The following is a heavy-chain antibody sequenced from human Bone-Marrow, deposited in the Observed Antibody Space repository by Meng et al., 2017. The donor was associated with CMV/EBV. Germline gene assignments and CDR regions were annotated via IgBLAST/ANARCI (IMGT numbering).Heavy chain of an antibody. D-gene: IGHD1-20*01. CDR1: GFTFSSYG. CDR2: IRYDGSNK. Sequence: GESLKISCAASGFTFSSYGMHWVRQAPGKGLEWVAFIRYDGSNKYYADSVKGRFTISRDNSKNTLYLGMNSLRAEDTALYYCARGWSYNWNYDGMDFWGQGTRVTVSS. CDR3: ARGWSYNWNYDGMDF. V-gene: IGHV3-30*02. J-gene: IGHJ6*01.